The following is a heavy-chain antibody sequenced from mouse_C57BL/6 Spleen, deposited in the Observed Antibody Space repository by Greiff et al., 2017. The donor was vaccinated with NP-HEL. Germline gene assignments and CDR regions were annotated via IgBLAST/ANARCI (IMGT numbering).Heavy chain of an antibody. Sequence: EVKLQESGGGLVKPGGSLKLSCAASGFTFSDYGMHWVRQAPEKGLEWVAYISSGSSTIYYADTVKGRFTISRDNAKNTLFLQMTSLRSEDTAMYYCARDTAHEDFDYWGQGTTLTVSS. J-gene: IGHJ2*01. CDR3: ARDTAHEDFDY. V-gene: IGHV5-17*01. CDR1: GFTFSDYG. D-gene: IGHD3-1*01. CDR2: ISSGSSTI.